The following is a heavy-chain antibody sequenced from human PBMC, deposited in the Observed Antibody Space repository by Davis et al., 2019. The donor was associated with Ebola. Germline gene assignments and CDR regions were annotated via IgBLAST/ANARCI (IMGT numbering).Heavy chain of an antibody. CDR2: IYPSGTT. CDR1: GGSISSYY. J-gene: IGHJ4*02. D-gene: IGHD3-3*01. V-gene: IGHV4-4*07. CDR3: ARGGVSFAHDY. Sequence: PGGSLRLSCTVSGGSISSYYWSWIRQPAGKGLEWIGRIYPSGTTNYNPSLKSRVTMSVDTSKNQFSLKLSSVTAADTAVYYCARGGVSFAHDYWGQGTLVTVSS.